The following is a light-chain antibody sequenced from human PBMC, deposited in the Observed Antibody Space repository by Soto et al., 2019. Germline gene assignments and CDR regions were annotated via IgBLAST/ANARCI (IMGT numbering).Light chain of an antibody. J-gene: IGKJ1*01. CDR3: QQYTTSSWT. Sequence: EFVFTQSPGTLSLSPGERATLSCRASQSVGSSYLAWYQQKPGQAPRVLIYGTSSRATGIPDRFSGSGSGTDFTLTISRLEPEDFAVYYCQQYTTSSWTFGQGTKVDIK. CDR2: GTS. V-gene: IGKV3-20*01. CDR1: QSVGSSY.